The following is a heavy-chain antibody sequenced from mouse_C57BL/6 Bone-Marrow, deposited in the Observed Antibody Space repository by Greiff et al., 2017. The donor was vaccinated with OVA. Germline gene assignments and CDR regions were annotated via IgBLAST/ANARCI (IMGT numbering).Heavy chain of an antibody. Sequence: QVQLQQPWAELVKPGASVKLSCKASGYTFTSYWMHWVKQRPGQGLEWIGMIHPNSGSTNYNEKFKSKATLTVDKSSSTAYMQLSSLTSEDSAVYYCARPTIVTTTYFDVWGTGTTVTVSS. D-gene: IGHD2-5*01. CDR3: ARPTIVTTTYFDV. J-gene: IGHJ1*03. CDR1: GYTFTSYW. CDR2: IHPNSGST. V-gene: IGHV1-64*01.